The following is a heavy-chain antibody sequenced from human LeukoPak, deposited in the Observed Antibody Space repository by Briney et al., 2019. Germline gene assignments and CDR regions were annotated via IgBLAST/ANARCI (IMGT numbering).Heavy chain of an antibody. D-gene: IGHD3-22*01. V-gene: IGHV3-23*01. J-gene: IGHJ3*02. Sequence: PGGYLRLSCAASGFTFSSYAMSWDRQAPGQGLEWVSAISGSGGSTYYADSVKGRFTISRDNSKNTLDLQMDSLRAEDTAVYYCAKDRQRTSYYYDSSGYTRDAFDIWGQGTMVTVSS. CDR3: AKDRQRTSYYYDSSGYTRDAFDI. CDR2: ISGSGGST. CDR1: GFTFSSYA.